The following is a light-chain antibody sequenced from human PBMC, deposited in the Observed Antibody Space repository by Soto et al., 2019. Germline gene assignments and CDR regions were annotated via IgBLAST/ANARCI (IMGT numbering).Light chain of an antibody. CDR2: GAS. Sequence: EIVLTQSPGTLSLSAGDRATLSCRASQSVNSNYLAWYQRKPGQAPRLLIYGASNRATDIPYKFSGSGSGSDFTLNITRLEAEDFAVYYCQQYDSTPPTFGQGTKVEVK. CDR3: QQYDSTPPT. CDR1: QSVNSNY. J-gene: IGKJ1*01. V-gene: IGKV3-20*01.